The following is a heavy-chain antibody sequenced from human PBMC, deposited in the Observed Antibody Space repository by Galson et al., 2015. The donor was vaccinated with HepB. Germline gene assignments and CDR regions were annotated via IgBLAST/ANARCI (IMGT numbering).Heavy chain of an antibody. V-gene: IGHV4-34*01. Sequence: ETLSLTCAVYGGSFNGYYWSWIRQPPGKGLEWIGEINHSGTTTYNPSLKSRVIISIDTSKNQFSLKLTSLTAADTAVYYCARGGMHPMIMAHWGQGTLVTVSS. D-gene: IGHD3-22*01. CDR1: GGSFNGYY. CDR2: INHSGTT. J-gene: IGHJ4*02. CDR3: ARGGMHPMIMAH.